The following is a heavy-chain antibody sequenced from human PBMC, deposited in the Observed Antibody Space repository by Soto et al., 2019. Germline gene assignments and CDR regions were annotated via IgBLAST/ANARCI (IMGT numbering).Heavy chain of an antibody. Sequence: GGSLRLSCAASGFTFSSYAMSWVRQAPGKGLEWVSAISGSGGSTYYADSVKGRFTISRDNSKNTLYLQMNSLRAEDTAVYYCAKDRSYYDSSGKTADAFDIWGQGTMVTVS. D-gene: IGHD3-22*01. V-gene: IGHV3-23*01. CDR2: ISGSGGST. CDR3: AKDRSYYDSSGKTADAFDI. J-gene: IGHJ3*02. CDR1: GFTFSSYA.